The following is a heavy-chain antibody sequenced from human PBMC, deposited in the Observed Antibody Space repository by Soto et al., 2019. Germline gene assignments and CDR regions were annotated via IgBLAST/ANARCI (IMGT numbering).Heavy chain of an antibody. CDR3: ASFDYGDYFNYYYYGMDV. D-gene: IGHD4-17*01. Sequence: PGGSLRLSCAASRFTFSTYSMNWVRQAPGKGLEWVSYISSSGSTKYYADSVKGRFTISRDNAKNSLYLQMNSLRSEDTAVYYCASFDYGDYFNYYYYGMDVWGQGTTVTVSS. CDR1: RFTFSTYS. V-gene: IGHV3-48*01. CDR2: ISSSGSTK. J-gene: IGHJ6*02.